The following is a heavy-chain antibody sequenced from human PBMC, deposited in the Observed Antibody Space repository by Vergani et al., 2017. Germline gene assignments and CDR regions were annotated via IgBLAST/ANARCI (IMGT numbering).Heavy chain of an antibody. D-gene: IGHD3-22*01. Sequence: QVQLVQSGAEVKKPGASVKVSCKASGYTFTSYYMHWVRQAPGQGLEWMGIINPSGGSTSYAQKFQGRVTMTRDTSTCTVYMELSSLRSEDTAVYYCARVGPSDDPPHLSSGHSRAFDIWGQGTMVTVSS. CDR2: INPSGGST. CDR3: ARVGPSDDPPHLSSGHSRAFDI. J-gene: IGHJ3*02. CDR1: GYTFTSYY. V-gene: IGHV1-46*03.